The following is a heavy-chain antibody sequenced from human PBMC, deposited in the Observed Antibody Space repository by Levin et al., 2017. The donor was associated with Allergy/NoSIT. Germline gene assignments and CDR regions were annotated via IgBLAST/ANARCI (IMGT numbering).Heavy chain of an antibody. CDR3: ASTRAAVGDSSGLYFDY. V-gene: IGHV4-39*01. D-gene: IGHD6-19*01. J-gene: IGHJ4*02. CDR1: GGSISSGSHY. Sequence: SQTLSLTCTVPGGSISSGSHYWGWVRQPPGKGLEWIGSIHDSGSTHYNPSLTTRVTVSGDRSKNQFSLKLSSVTAADTAVYYCASTRAAVGDSSGLYFDYWGQGTLVTVSS. CDR2: IHDSGST.